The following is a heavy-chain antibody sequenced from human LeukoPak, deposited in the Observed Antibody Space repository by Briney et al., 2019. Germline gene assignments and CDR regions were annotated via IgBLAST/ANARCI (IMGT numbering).Heavy chain of an antibody. J-gene: IGHJ6*02. CDR3: ARGTVLRIYGMDV. Sequence: GSLRLSCAASGFTFSDYYMSWIRQPPGKGLEWVGEINHSGSTNYNPSLKSRVTISVDTSKNQFSLKLSSVTAADTAVYYCARGTVLRIYGMDVWGQGTTVTVSS. D-gene: IGHD2/OR15-2a*01. CDR1: GFTFSDYY. CDR2: INHSGST. V-gene: IGHV4-34*01.